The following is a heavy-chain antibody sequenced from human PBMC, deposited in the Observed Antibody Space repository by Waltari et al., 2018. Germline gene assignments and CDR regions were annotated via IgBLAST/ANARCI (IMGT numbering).Heavy chain of an antibody. V-gene: IGHV6-1*01. Sequence: QVQLQQSGPGLVKPSKTLPITCSISGDSGPHHSSALNWLRQSPSTGLGWLGRTYYRSKWYNDYAVSVKSRITINPDTSKNQFSLQLNSVTPEDTAVYYCARDPSSDCSGGSCYDYFDYWGQGTLVTVSS. J-gene: IGHJ4*02. CDR1: GDSGPHHSSA. CDR3: ARDPSSDCSGGSCYDYFDY. CDR2: TYYRSKWYN. D-gene: IGHD2-15*01.